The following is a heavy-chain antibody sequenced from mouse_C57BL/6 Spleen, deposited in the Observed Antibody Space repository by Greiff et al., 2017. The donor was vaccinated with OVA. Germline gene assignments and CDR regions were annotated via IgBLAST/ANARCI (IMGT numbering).Heavy chain of an antibody. CDR1: GFTFSSYG. J-gene: IGHJ1*03. CDR2: ISSGGSYT. CDR3: ARQDFYWYFDV. V-gene: IGHV5-6*01. Sequence: EVKLVESGGDLVKPGGSLKLSCAASGFTFSSYGMSWVRQTPDKRLEWVATISSGGSYTYYPDSVKGRFTISRDNAKNTLYLQMSSLKSEDTAMYCCARQDFYWYFDVWGTGTTVTVAS.